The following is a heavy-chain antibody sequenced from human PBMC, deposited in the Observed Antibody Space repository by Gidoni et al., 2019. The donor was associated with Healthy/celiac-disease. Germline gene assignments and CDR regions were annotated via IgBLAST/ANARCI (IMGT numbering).Heavy chain of an antibody. D-gene: IGHD6-13*01. V-gene: IGHV3-7*01. CDR1: GFTFSSYW. Sequence: EVQLVESGGGLVQPGGSLRLSCAASGFTFSSYWMSWVRQAPGKGLEWVANIKQDGSEKYYVDAVKGRFTISRDNAKNSLYLQMNSLRAEDTAVYYCARDLSEQLATGVWGLPIGYYYYGMDVWGQGTTVTVSS. CDR3: ARDLSEQLATGVWGLPIGYYYYGMDV. J-gene: IGHJ6*02. CDR2: IKQDGSEK.